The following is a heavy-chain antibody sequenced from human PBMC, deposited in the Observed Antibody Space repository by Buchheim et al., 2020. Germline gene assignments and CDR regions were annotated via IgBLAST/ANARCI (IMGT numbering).Heavy chain of an antibody. V-gene: IGHV3-21*01. Sequence: EVQLVESGGGLVKPGGSLRLSCAASGFTFSSYSMNWVRQAPGKGLEWVSSISSSSSYIYYADSVKGRFTISRDNAKNSLYLQMNSLRAEDTAVYYCAREIAVLQWLTIDGFDYWGHNGFDYWGQGTL. D-gene: IGHD6-19*01. CDR1: GFTFSSYS. J-gene: IGHJ4*02. CDR3: AREIAVLQWLTIDGFDYWGHNGFDY. CDR2: ISSSSSYI.